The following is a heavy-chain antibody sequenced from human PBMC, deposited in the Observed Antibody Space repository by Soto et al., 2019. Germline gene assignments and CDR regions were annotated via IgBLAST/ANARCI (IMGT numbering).Heavy chain of an antibody. CDR3: ARDWRMYSSRRMGDYYYYYGMDV. Sequence: ASVKVSCKASGYTFTGYYMHWVRQAPGQGLEWMGWINPNSGGTNYAQKFQGRVTMTRDTSISTAYMEPSRLRSDDTAVYYCARDWRMYSSRRMGDYYYYYGMDVWGQGTTVTVYS. CDR2: INPNSGGT. J-gene: IGHJ6*02. V-gene: IGHV1-2*02. D-gene: IGHD6-13*01. CDR1: GYTFTGYY.